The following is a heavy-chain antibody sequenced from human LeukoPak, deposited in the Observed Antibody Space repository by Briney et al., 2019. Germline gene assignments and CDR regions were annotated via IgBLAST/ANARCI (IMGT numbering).Heavy chain of an antibody. CDR3: ARPRGYSSGHWDY. V-gene: IGHV4-39*02. CDR2: IYYSGIT. D-gene: IGHD5-18*01. CDR1: GGSNRSSAYY. J-gene: IGHJ4*02. Sequence: SETLSLTCTVSGGSNRSSAYYWSWIRQPPGKGLEWIATIYYSGITYYTPSLKSRVIISVDTSKNHLSLKLNSVTAADTAVYYCARPRGYSSGHWDYWGQGTLVTVSS.